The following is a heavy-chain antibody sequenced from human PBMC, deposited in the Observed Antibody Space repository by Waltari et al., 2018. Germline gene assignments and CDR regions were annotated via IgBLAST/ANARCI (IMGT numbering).Heavy chain of an antibody. CDR3: ARRAGVATIFDY. CDR2: IYYSGST. CDR1: GGSISSSSYY. Sequence: QLQLQESGPGLVKPSETLSLTCTVSGGSISSSSYYWGWIRQPPGKGLEWIGSIYYSGSTXXXXXXXSRVTISVDTSKNQFSLKLSSVTAADTAVYYCARRAGVATIFDYWGQGTLVTVSS. D-gene: IGHD5-12*01. V-gene: IGHV4-39*07. J-gene: IGHJ4*02.